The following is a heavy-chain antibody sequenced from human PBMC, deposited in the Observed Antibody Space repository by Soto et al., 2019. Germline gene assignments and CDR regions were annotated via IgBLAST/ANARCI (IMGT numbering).Heavy chain of an antibody. Sequence: PSETLSLTCTVSAGSFSSGGYYWSWILQHPGNGLEWTGYIYYSGITYYNPSLKSRVTISVETSKNQLPLKLSSVTAADTAVYYCARVGGINWFDAWGQGTVV. V-gene: IGHV4-31*03. CDR3: ARVGGINWFDA. D-gene: IGHD1-20*01. CDR1: AGSFSSGGYY. CDR2: IYYSGIT. J-gene: IGHJ5*02.